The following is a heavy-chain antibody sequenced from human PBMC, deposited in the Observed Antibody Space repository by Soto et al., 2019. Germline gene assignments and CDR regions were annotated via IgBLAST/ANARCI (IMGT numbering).Heavy chain of an antibody. Sequence: PXETLSLTCSVSGRSFTSNNWWTWVRQPPGQGLEWIGEIYRTGSTNYNPSLKSRVTISLDKSENQFSLKVTSLTAADTAVYYCASRDPGTSVDYWGQGSLVTVSS. V-gene: IGHV4-4*02. D-gene: IGHD1-7*01. CDR3: ASRDPGTSVDY. CDR1: GRSFTSNNW. CDR2: IYRTGST. J-gene: IGHJ4*02.